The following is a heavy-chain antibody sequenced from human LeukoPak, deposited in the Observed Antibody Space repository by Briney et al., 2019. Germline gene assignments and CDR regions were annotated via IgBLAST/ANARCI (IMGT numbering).Heavy chain of an antibody. J-gene: IGHJ3*02. CDR2: IYTSGST. CDR3: ARKIADDAFDI. V-gene: IGHV4-61*02. D-gene: IGHD6-13*01. Sequence: SETLSLTCTVSGGSISSGSYYWSWIRQPAGKGLEWIGRIYTSGSTNYNPSLRSRVTMSVDTSKNQFSLKLSSVTAADTAVYYCARKIADDAFDIWGQGTMVTVSS. CDR1: GGSISSGSYY.